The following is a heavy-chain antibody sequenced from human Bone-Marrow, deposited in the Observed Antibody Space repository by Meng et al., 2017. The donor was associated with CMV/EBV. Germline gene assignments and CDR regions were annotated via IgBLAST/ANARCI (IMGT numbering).Heavy chain of an antibody. V-gene: IGHV3-74*01. Sequence: GESLKISCAASGFTFSSYWMHWVRQAPGKGLVWVSRINSDGSSASYAESVKGRFTISRDNAKNTLYLQMNSLRAEDTVVYYCARPYTTQDNGVVIAYWYFDLWGRGTLVTVSS. CDR1: GFTFSSYW. CDR2: INSDGSSA. CDR3: ARPYTTQDNGVVIAYWYFDL. D-gene: IGHD3-3*01. J-gene: IGHJ2*01.